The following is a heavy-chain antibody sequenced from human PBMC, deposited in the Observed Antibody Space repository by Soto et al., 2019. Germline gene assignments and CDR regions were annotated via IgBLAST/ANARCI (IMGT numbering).Heavy chain of an antibody. CDR1: GFTFSSYG. CDR3: AKDSRETMSCCGED. J-gene: IGHJ4*02. D-gene: IGHD2-21*01. Sequence: ESVGGVVQPGRSLRLSCAASGFTFSSYGMHWVRQAPGKGLEWVAVISYDGSDKYYADSVKGRFTISRDNSRNTLYLQMNYLRAEDTAVYYCAKDSRETMSCCGEDWGQGTLVTVSS. CDR2: ISYDGSDK. V-gene: IGHV3-30*18.